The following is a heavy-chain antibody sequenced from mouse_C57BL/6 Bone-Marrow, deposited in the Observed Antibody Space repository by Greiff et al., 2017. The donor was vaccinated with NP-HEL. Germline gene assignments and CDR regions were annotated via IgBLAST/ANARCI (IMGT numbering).Heavy chain of an antibody. V-gene: IGHV5-4*01. J-gene: IGHJ3*01. D-gene: IGHD2-1*01. Sequence: EVHLVESGGGLVKPGGSLKLSCAASGFTFSSYAMSWVRQTPEKRLEWVATISDGGSYTYYPDTVKGRFTISRDNAKNNLYLQMSHLKSEDTAMYYCAREGYGNYAWFAYWGQGTLVTVSA. CDR2: ISDGGSYT. CDR1: GFTFSSYA. CDR3: AREGYGNYAWFAY.